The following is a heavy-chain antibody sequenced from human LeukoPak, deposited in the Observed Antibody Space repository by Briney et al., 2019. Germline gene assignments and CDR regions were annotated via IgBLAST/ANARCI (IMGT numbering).Heavy chain of an antibody. J-gene: IGHJ1*01. CDR1: GFAFISNG. Sequence: GASVKVSCKASGFAFISNGFNWVRQAPGQGLEWVGWISGYNGNTDYAQKFQGRVSMTTDTSTSTAYMELGTLRSDDTAVYYCATSGIWTPEYFQHWGQGTLVTVSS. V-gene: IGHV1-18*01. CDR2: ISGYNGNT. D-gene: IGHD1-26*01. CDR3: ATSGIWTPEYFQH.